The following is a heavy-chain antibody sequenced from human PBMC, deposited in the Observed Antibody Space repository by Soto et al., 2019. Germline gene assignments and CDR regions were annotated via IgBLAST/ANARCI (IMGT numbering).Heavy chain of an antibody. Sequence: GGSLRLSCAASGFTFDNYAMTWVRQAPGKGLEWVSTISGSGGTTYYADSVKGRFTISRDNSKNTLYLQMNSLRAEDTAVYYCAKEAAAGYYYYYGMDVWGQGTTVTVSS. V-gene: IGHV3-23*01. D-gene: IGHD6-13*01. CDR1: GFTFDNYA. J-gene: IGHJ6*02. CDR2: ISGSGGTT. CDR3: AKEAAAGYYYYYGMDV.